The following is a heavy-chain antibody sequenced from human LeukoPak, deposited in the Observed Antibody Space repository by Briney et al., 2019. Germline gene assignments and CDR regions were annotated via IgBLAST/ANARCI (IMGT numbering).Heavy chain of an antibody. Sequence: GGPLRLSCAASGFTFTTYGMHWVRQAPGKGLEWVAVISNDGTTQNHVESVKGRFAISRDNSRNTVYLQMNSLRTEDTALYYCAKDALLYSTSPFDYWGQGTLVTVSS. D-gene: IGHD2-2*01. CDR1: GFTFTTYG. CDR3: AKDALLYSTSPFDY. J-gene: IGHJ4*02. V-gene: IGHV3-30*18. CDR2: ISNDGTTQ.